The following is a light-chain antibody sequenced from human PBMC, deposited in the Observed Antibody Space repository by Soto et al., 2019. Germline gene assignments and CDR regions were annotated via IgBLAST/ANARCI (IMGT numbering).Light chain of an antibody. Sequence: DIQLTQSPSFLSASVGDRVTITCRASQGISSYLAWYQQKPGNAPKLLIYAASTLQSGVPSRFSGSGSGTEFTLTISSLQPEDFATYYCQQLNSYLFFGGGTKVEIK. CDR2: AAS. CDR1: QGISSY. CDR3: QQLNSYLF. V-gene: IGKV1-9*01. J-gene: IGKJ4*01.